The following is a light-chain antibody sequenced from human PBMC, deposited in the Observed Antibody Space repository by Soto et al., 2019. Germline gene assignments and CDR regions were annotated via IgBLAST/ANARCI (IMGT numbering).Light chain of an antibody. V-gene: IGLV6-57*03. CDR3: QSYDCNSQV. Sequence: NFMLTQPHSVSESPGKTVTISCTRSSGSVVSNYVQWYQQRPGNAPTPVIYENNQRPSGVPDRFFGSIDRSSNSVYLTISGQKPEDEADYYCQSYDCNSQVFGAGTKLTVL. J-gene: IGLJ2*01. CDR1: SGSVVSNY. CDR2: ENN.